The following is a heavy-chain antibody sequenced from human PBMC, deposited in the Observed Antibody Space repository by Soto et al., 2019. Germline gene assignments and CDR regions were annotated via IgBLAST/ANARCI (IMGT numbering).Heavy chain of an antibody. CDR2: IGAAVYGDGT. D-gene: IGHD2-8*01. Sequence: QVQVVQSEVEVKRPGASVRISCNASGYTLDTHAMTWVRQAPGQGLEWMGWIGAAVYGDGTNYARKFQGRLTMASDTAPNAVYLDRRRLRSDDTAVYDGAGVNNGARGWNFDLWGRGTLVVFSS. CDR1: GYTLDTHA. V-gene: IGHV1-18*01. J-gene: IGHJ2*01. CDR3: AGVNNGARGWNFDL.